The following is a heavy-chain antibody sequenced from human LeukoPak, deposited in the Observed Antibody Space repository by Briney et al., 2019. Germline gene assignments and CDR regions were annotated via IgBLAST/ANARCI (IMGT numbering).Heavy chain of an antibody. Sequence: GSLRLSCAASGFTVGSNYMSWVRQAPGKGLEWVSIIYRGGSTNYADSVKGRFTISRDTSKNTLYLQMNSLRAEDTAVYYCARLSANSSAYLFDYWGQGTLVTVSS. CDR2: IYRGGST. D-gene: IGHD3-22*01. J-gene: IGHJ4*02. CDR1: GFTVGSNY. CDR3: ARLSANSSAYLFDY. V-gene: IGHV3-66*04.